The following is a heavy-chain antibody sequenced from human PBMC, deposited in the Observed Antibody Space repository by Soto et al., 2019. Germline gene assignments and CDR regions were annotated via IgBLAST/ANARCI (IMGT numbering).Heavy chain of an antibody. Sequence: PGGSLRLSCAASGFTFSSYAMSWVRQAPGKGLEWVSAISGSGGSTYYADSVKGRFTISRDNSKNTLYLQVNSLRAEDTAVYYCAKNPPGYSGYDPNFDYWGQGTLVTVSS. CDR3: AKNPPGYSGYDPNFDY. D-gene: IGHD5-12*01. J-gene: IGHJ4*02. CDR1: GFTFSSYA. V-gene: IGHV3-23*01. CDR2: ISGSGGST.